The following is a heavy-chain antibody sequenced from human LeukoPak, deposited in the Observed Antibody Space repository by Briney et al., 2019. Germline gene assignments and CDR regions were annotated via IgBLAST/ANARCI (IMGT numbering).Heavy chain of an antibody. D-gene: IGHD4/OR15-4a*01. Sequence: GGSLRLSCAASEFTLSSYWMSWVRQAPGKGLEWVASIKQGGSEKYYVDSVKGRVTISRDNAKNSLYLQMNSLRAEDTAVYYCARVFGAGYSDYWGQGTLVTVSS. CDR3: ARVFGAGYSDY. V-gene: IGHV3-7*01. J-gene: IGHJ4*02. CDR2: IKQGGSEK. CDR1: EFTLSSYW.